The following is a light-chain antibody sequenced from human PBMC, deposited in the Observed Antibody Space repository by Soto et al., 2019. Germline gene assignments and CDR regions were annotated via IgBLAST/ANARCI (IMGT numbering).Light chain of an antibody. J-gene: IGLJ1*01. Sequence: QSVLTQPPSVSGTPGQRVTISCAGSSSNIGSDVVNWYQHLPGRAPKLLIYGHNQRPSGVPDRFSGSKSGTSASLAISGLQSEDEAEYYCCSYAGSYTHVFGTVTKVTV. CDR3: CSYAGSYTHV. V-gene: IGLV1-44*01. CDR2: GHN. CDR1: SSNIGSDV.